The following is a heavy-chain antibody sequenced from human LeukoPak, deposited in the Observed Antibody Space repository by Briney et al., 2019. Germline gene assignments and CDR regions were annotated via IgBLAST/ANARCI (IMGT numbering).Heavy chain of an antibody. CDR3: ATLPTVYSRGYLAL. V-gene: IGHV4-34*01. J-gene: IGHJ4*02. D-gene: IGHD3-22*01. CDR1: GGPFNGYY. Sequence: SETLSLACAVYGGPFNGYYWGWIRQPPGKGLEWIGSIYYGGSTYYNPSLKSRVTISVDMSKNQFSLKLSSVTAADTAVYYCATLPTVYSRGYLALWGQGTLVTVSS. CDR2: IYYGGST.